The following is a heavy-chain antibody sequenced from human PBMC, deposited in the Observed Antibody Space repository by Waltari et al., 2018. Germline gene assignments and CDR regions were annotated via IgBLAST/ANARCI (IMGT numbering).Heavy chain of an antibody. CDR1: GYPFTTYY. D-gene: IGHD6-19*01. CDR3: ASQRAGSGWLSIDY. J-gene: IGHJ4*02. V-gene: IGHV1-46*03. Sequence: QVQLVQSGAEVKKPGASVKVSCSASGYPFTTYYMHWVRQAPGQGLEWVGIINPDGGSTSYAQKFQDRLTMTRDTSTSTVYMQLTSLTSEDTAVYYCASQRAGSGWLSIDYWGQGTLVTVSS. CDR2: INPDGGST.